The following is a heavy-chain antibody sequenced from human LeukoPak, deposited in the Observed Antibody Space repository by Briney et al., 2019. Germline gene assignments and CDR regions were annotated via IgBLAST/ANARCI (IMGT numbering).Heavy chain of an antibody. CDR2: TGSTGVST. CDR3: AKGDVEYCSGGSCYFDY. D-gene: IGHD2-15*01. J-gene: IGHJ4*02. CDR1: GLTFSSYA. Sequence: GGSLRLSCAASGLTFSSYAMNWVRQAPGKGLEWVSGTGSTGVSTFYADSVKGRFTVSRDNSKNTLYLQMNSLRAEDTAVYYCAKGDVEYCSGGSCYFDYWGQGTLVTVSS. V-gene: IGHV3-23*01.